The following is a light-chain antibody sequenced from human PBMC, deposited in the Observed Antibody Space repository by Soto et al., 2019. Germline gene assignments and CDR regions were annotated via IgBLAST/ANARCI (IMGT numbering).Light chain of an antibody. CDR1: SSDIGGYNL. Sequence: QSALTQPASVSGSPGQSITIFCTGTSSDIGGYNLVSWYQQHPGKAPKLMIYEVTKRPSGVSSRFSGSRSGNTASLTISGLQAEDEAHYYCCSYAGTSTVLFGGGTKLTVL. CDR2: EVT. V-gene: IGLV2-23*02. CDR3: CSYAGTSTVL. J-gene: IGLJ2*01.